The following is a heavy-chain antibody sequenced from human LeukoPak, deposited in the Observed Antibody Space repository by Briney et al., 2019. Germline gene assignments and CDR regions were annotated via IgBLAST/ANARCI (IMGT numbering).Heavy chain of an antibody. CDR2: INPNSGGT. CDR3: ARLSGGGYYMDV. V-gene: IGHV1-2*02. J-gene: IGHJ6*03. Sequence: ASVKVSCKASGYTFTGYYIHWVRQAPGQGLEWMGWINPNSGGTNYAQRFQGRVTMTRDTSISTAYMELSRLRSDDTAVYYCARLSGGGYYMDVWGKGTTVTVSS. D-gene: IGHD1-14*01. CDR1: GYTFTGYY.